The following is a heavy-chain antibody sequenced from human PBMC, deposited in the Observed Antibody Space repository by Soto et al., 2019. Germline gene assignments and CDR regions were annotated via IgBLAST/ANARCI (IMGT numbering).Heavy chain of an antibody. J-gene: IGHJ4*02. D-gene: IGHD2-15*01. V-gene: IGHV2-5*02. Sequence: QITLKESGPTLVKPTQTLTLTCTFSGFSLSTSGVGVGWIRQPPGKALERLAVIFWDDDTRYSPSLKDRLTITKDNSKNHVVLTMTNMDPADTATYYCAHRRYCSGGSCYDYWGQGTLVTVSS. CDR1: GFSLSTSGVG. CDR3: AHRRYCSGGSCYDY. CDR2: IFWDDDT.